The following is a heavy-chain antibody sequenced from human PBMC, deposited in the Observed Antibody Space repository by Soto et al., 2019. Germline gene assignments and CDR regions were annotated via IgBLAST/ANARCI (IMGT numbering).Heavy chain of an antibody. D-gene: IGHD2-15*01. V-gene: IGHV3-11*06. Sequence: PGGSLRLSCAGSGFTFGDSYMSWIRQAPGKGLEWLSYISPGSRYPAYADSVKGRFTISRDNAKRSLYLQMMSLAAEDTAIYYCVRGGGGGLFDPWGQGTMVTVSS. CDR2: ISPGSRYP. CDR3: VRGGGGGLFDP. CDR1: GFTFGDSY. J-gene: IGHJ5*02.